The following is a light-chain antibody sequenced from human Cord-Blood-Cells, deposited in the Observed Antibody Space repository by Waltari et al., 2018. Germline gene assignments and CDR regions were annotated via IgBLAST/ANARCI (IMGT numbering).Light chain of an antibody. CDR3: QQYNTWPPLT. CDR2: GAS. Sequence: EIVMTQTPATLSGSPGARATLSCRASQRVSSNLAWYQQKPGQAPRLLIYGASTRATGIPARFSGSGSGTQFTRTISSLQSEDFAVYYCQQYNTWPPLTFGGGTKVEIK. CDR1: QRVSSN. V-gene: IGKV3-15*01. J-gene: IGKJ4*01.